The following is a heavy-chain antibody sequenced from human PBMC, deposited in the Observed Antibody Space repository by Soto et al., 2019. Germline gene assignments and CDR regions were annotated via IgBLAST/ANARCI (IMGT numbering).Heavy chain of an antibody. Sequence: QVQLVQSGAEVKKPGSSVKVSCKASGGTFSNYALSWVRQAPGQGLEWMGDIIPIFGTTNNAQKFQGRVTITADEATSTAYMELSSLRSEDTAVYYCASRGEREYYDTSGYGWGQGTLLTVSS. V-gene: IGHV1-69*12. J-gene: IGHJ1*01. D-gene: IGHD3-22*01. CDR2: IIPIFGTT. CDR1: GGTFSNYA. CDR3: ASRGEREYYDTSGYG.